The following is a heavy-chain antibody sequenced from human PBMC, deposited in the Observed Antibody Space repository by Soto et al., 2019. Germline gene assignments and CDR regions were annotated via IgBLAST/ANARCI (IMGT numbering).Heavy chain of an antibody. V-gene: IGHV4-59*01. D-gene: IGHD2-2*01. CDR1: GGSMRNYF. CDR3: AGRRSSATAPFEY. J-gene: IGHJ4*02. Sequence: SETLSLTCTVSGGSMRNYFWTWIRQPPGKGLEWIGYIHYSGTTSFFPSYNPSLRSRVTISEDTSKNQFSLKLLSVTTADTAVYFCAGRRSSATAPFEYWGQGALVTVSS. CDR2: IHYSGTT.